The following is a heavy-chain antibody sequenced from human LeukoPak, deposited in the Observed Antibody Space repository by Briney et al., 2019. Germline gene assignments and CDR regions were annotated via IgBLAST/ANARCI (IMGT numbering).Heavy chain of an antibody. J-gene: IGHJ3*02. V-gene: IGHV3-30*04. CDR3: ASENDAFDI. CDR2: ITFDGTST. CDR1: GFTSSIYP. Sequence: GGSLRLSCAASGFTSSIYPMHWVRQAPGKWLEWVAVITFDGTSTYYADSVKGRFTISRDNSKSTLYLLMNSLTDEDTAIYYCASENDAFDIWGPGTVVTVSS.